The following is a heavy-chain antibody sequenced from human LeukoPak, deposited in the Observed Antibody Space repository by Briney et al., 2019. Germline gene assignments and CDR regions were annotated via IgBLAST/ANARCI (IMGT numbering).Heavy chain of an antibody. J-gene: IGHJ4*02. D-gene: IGHD1-26*01. CDR2: IDWDDDK. Sequence: SGPALVKPTQTLTLTCTFSGFSLSTSGMCVSWIRQPPGKALEWLARIDWDDDKYYSTSLKTRLTISKDTSKNQVVLTMTNMDPVDTATYYCARIFFNGSYGGGFDFWGQGTLVTVSS. CDR3: ARIFFNGSYGGGFDF. V-gene: IGHV2-70*11. CDR1: GFSLSTSGMC.